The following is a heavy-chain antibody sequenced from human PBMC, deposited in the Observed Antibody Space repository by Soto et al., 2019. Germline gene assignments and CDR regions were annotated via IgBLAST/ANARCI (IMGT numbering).Heavy chain of an antibody. Sequence: HPGGSLRLSCAASGFTVSSNYMSWVRQAPGKGLERVSVIYSGGSTYYADSVKGRFTISRDNSKNTLYLQMNSLRAEDTAVYYCARTDKVIVAFDIWGQGTMVTVSS. CDR1: GFTVSSNY. D-gene: IGHD3-16*02. CDR3: ARTDKVIVAFDI. J-gene: IGHJ3*02. V-gene: IGHV3-53*01. CDR2: IYSGGST.